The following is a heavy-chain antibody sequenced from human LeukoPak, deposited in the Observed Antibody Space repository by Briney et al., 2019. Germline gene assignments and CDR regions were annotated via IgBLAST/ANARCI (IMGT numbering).Heavy chain of an antibody. D-gene: IGHD3-9*01. CDR1: GFTFSSYA. Sequence: GGSLRLSCAASGFTFSSYAMSWVRQAPGKGLEWVSAISGIRGSTYYADSVKGRFTISRDNSKNTLYLQMNSLRAEDTAVYYCAKDSKRVVVVPAATYYDILTGYSYFDYWGQGTLVTVSS. CDR2: ISGIRGST. J-gene: IGHJ4*02. CDR3: AKDSKRVVVVPAATYYDILTGYSYFDY. V-gene: IGHV3-23*01.